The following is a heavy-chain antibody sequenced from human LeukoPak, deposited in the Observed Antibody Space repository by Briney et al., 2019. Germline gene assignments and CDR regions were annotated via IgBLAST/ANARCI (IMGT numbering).Heavy chain of an antibody. V-gene: IGHV5-10-1*01. CDR1: GYSFTTYW. CDR3: AISKNTATPGDY. D-gene: IGHD5-18*01. CDR2: IDPSDSYT. J-gene: IGHJ4*02. Sequence: GESLKISCKGSGYSFTTYWITWVRQMPGKGLEWMGRIDPSDSYTNYSPSFQGHITLSADKSISTAYLQWSSLRASDTAMYYCAISKNTATPGDYWGQGTLVTVS.